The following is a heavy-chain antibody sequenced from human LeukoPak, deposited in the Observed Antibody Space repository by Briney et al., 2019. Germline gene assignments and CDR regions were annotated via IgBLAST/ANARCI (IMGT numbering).Heavy chain of an antibody. J-gene: IGHJ4*02. D-gene: IGHD6-19*01. Sequence: SETLSLTCTVSGGSISSGDYYWSWIRQPPGKGLGWIGYIYYSGSTYYNPFLKSRVTISVDTSKNQFSLKLSSVTAADTAVYYCARVSIDSSGWGFDYWGQGTLVTVSS. V-gene: IGHV4-30-4*01. CDR2: IYYSGST. CDR1: GGSISSGDYY. CDR3: ARVSIDSSGWGFDY.